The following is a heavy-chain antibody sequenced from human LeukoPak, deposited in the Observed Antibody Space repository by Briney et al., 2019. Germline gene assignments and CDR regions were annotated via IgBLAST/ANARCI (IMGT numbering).Heavy chain of an antibody. V-gene: IGHV3-23*01. CDR3: AKNVWAAAGRSYYYMDV. CDR2: ISGSGDNT. Sequence: GGSLRLSCAASGFTFRTYAMNWVRQAPGKGLEWVSGISGSGDNTYYADSVKGRFTISRDNSKNTSYLQMNSLRAEDTAVYYCAKNVWAAAGRSYYYMDVWGKGTTVTVSS. D-gene: IGHD6-13*01. J-gene: IGHJ6*03. CDR1: GFTFRTYA.